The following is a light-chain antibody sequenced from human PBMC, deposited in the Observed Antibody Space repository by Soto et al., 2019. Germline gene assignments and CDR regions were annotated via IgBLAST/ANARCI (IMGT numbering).Light chain of an antibody. CDR2: AAS. CDR1: QSISSY. V-gene: IGKV1-39*01. Sequence: DIQMTQSPSSLSASVGDRVTITCRASQSISSYLNWYQQKPGKAPKLLIYAASSLQSGVPSRFSGSGSGTDFTLNISSLQPEDFATYYCQQSYSTPTFGVGTKVEIK. J-gene: IGKJ4*01. CDR3: QQSYSTPT.